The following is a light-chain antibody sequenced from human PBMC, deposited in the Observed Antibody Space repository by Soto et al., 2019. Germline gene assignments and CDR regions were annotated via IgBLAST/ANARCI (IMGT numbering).Light chain of an antibody. Sequence: QSVLTQPPSVSGAPGQRVTISCTGSSSYIGAGYDVHWYQQLPGTAPKLLIYANTNRPSGVPDRFSGSKPGTSASLAITGLQAEDEADYYCQSYDDSLGGHVIFGGGTKLTVL. CDR2: ANT. V-gene: IGLV1-40*01. J-gene: IGLJ2*01. CDR3: QSYDDSLGGHVI. CDR1: SSYIGAGYD.